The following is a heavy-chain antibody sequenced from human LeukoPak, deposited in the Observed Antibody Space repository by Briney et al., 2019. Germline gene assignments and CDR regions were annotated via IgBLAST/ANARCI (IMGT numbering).Heavy chain of an antibody. Sequence: GGSLRLSCAASGFTFSDYYMSWIRQAPGKGLEGVSYISSSGSTIYYADSVKGRFTISRDNAKNSLYLQMNSLRAEDTAVYYCARHIVSPSNWFDPWGQGTLVTVSS. CDR2: ISSSGSTI. CDR3: ARHIVSPSNWFDP. V-gene: IGHV3-11*01. D-gene: IGHD5/OR15-5a*01. J-gene: IGHJ5*02. CDR1: GFTFSDYY.